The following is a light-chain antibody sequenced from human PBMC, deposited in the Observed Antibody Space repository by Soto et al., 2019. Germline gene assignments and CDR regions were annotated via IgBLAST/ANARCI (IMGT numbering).Light chain of an antibody. CDR1: QDISNY. Sequence: GDRVTITCQASQDISNYLNWYQQQPGKAPKILIYDASNLETGFPSRFSGSGSVTEFTFTISSLQPDDIATYYCQQYDNLPLTFGGGTKVEIK. V-gene: IGKV1-33*01. CDR2: DAS. J-gene: IGKJ4*01. CDR3: QQYDNLPLT.